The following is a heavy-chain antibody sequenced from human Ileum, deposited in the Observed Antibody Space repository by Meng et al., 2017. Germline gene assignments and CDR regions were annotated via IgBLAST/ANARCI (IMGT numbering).Heavy chain of an antibody. CDR1: GFSLSTFSTYA. D-gene: IGHD4-17*01. Sequence: QMQLVESGGGVVQPGRSLRLSCAASGFSLSTFSTYALHWVRQAPGEGLECVAVASHDGTYDYYADSVNGRFTISRDNSRTTFSLLMDSLRSEDTAVYFCATGGAYYFDSWGQGALVTVSS. V-gene: IGHV3-30*04. J-gene: IGHJ4*02. CDR3: ATGGAYYFDS. CDR2: ASHDGTYD.